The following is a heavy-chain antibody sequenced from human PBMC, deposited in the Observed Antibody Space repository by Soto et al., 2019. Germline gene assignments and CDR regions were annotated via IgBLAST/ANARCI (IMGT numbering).Heavy chain of an antibody. J-gene: IGHJ3*02. CDR3: VRERAGTPNFPHIALDI. Sequence: QVDLVESGGDLVKSGGSLRLSCKAYGFDFRDYYMAWIRQAPGKGLEWVSHIARFGTSTYYADAVQGRFTISRDDARNSLFLQMYNVRAEDTAVYYCVRERAGTPNFPHIALDIWGRGTLVTVSS. CDR1: GFDFRDYY. D-gene: IGHD2-21*01. CDR2: IARFGTST. V-gene: IGHV3-11*01.